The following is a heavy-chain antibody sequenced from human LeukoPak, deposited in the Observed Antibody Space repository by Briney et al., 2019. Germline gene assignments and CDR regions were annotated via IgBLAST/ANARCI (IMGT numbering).Heavy chain of an antibody. CDR3: TRDAREWELLSY. J-gene: IGHJ4*02. Sequence: SETLSLTCTFSGGSISAYYWSWIRQPPGKGLEWIGYIYYSGITNYNPSLKSRVTISVDTSKNQFSLKLSSVTAADTAVYYCTRDAREWELLSYWGQGTLVTVSS. CDR1: GGSISAYY. CDR2: IYYSGIT. D-gene: IGHD1-26*01. V-gene: IGHV4-59*12.